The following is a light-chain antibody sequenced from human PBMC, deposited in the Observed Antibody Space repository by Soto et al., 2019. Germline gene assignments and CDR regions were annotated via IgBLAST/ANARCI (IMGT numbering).Light chain of an antibody. V-gene: IGKV3-15*01. CDR2: GAS. CDR1: QSVRNN. Sequence: EIMMTQSPATLSVSPGERATLSCWASQSVRNNLAWYQQKPGQAPRLLINGASTRATGVPARFSGSGSGTEFPLTISQPPAEDIAVYYCQQYNNRPTFGQGTRLEVK. CDR3: QQYNNRPT. J-gene: IGKJ5*01.